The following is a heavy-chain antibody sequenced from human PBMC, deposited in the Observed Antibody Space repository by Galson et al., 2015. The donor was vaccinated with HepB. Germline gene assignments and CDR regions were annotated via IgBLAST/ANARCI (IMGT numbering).Heavy chain of an antibody. CDR3: AKGFGEWRFDY. Sequence: SLRLSCAASGFTFSSYAMSWVRQAPGKGLEWVSAISGSGGSTYYADSVEGRFTISRDNSKNTLYLQTNSLRAEDTAVYYCAKGFGEWRFDYWGQGTLVTVSS. D-gene: IGHD3-10*01. J-gene: IGHJ4*02. CDR2: ISGSGGST. V-gene: IGHV3-23*01. CDR1: GFTFSSYA.